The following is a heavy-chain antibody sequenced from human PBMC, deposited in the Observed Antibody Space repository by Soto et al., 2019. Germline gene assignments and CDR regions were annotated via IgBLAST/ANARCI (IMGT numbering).Heavy chain of an antibody. CDR2: IKQDGSEK. Sequence: GGSLRLSCAASGFTFSSSWMSWVRQAAGKGLERVANIKQDGSEKYYVDSVKGRFTISRDNAKNSLYLQMNSLRAEDTAVYYCARRITAAGAYDYWGQGTLVTVSS. V-gene: IGHV3-7*01. D-gene: IGHD6-13*01. CDR3: ARRITAAGAYDY. J-gene: IGHJ4*02. CDR1: GFTFSSSW.